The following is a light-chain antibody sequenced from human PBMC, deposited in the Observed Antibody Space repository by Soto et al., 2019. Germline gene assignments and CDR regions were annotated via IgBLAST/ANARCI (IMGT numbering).Light chain of an antibody. CDR1: SCDIGYYNY. Sequence: QSALTQPASVSGSPGQWITISCTGTSCDIGYYNYVSWYRQDPGKTPKLIIYGVNNRPLGVSDRFSGSKSGNTASLIISGLQAEDEADYYCTSYTRTTTLVVFGGGTKLTVL. J-gene: IGLJ3*02. CDR2: GVN. CDR3: TSYTRTTTLVV. V-gene: IGLV2-14*01.